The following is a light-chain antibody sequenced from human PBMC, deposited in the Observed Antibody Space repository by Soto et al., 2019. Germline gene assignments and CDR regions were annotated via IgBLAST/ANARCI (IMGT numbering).Light chain of an antibody. V-gene: IGKV3-15*01. J-gene: IGKJ1*01. CDR3: QQYNNWPPDRT. Sequence: EIVMTQSPATLSVSPGERATLSCRASQSVGSNLAWYQQKPGQAPRLLIYVASTRATGIPARFSGSGSGTEFTITISSLQSEDFAIYFCQQYNNWPPDRTFCQGNKVKIK. CDR1: QSVGSN. CDR2: VAS.